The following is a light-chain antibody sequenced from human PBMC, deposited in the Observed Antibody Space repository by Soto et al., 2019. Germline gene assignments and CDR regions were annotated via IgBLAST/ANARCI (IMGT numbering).Light chain of an antibody. CDR1: SSNIGSNT. Sequence: QSVLTQPPSASGTPGQRVTMSCSGSSSNIGSNTVNWYQHLPGTAPKLLIYSNDQRPSGVPDRFSGSKSGTSASLAISGLQSEDEADYYCAAWDDSLNGGYVFGTGTKLTVL. J-gene: IGLJ1*01. CDR2: SND. V-gene: IGLV1-44*01. CDR3: AAWDDSLNGGYV.